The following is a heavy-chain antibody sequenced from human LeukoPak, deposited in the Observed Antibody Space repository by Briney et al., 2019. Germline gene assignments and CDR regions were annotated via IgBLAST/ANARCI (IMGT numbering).Heavy chain of an antibody. V-gene: IGHV3-21*01. CDR2: ISSSSIYI. CDR3: DRAKGEGVPAAFDY. J-gene: IGHJ4*02. CDR1: GFTFSSYS. D-gene: IGHD2-2*01. Sequence: GGSLRLSCAASGFTFSSYSMNWVRQAPGKGLEWVSSISSSSIYIYYADSVKGRFTISRDNAKNSLYLQMNSLRAEDTAVYYCDRAKGEGVPAAFDYWGQGPLATVSS.